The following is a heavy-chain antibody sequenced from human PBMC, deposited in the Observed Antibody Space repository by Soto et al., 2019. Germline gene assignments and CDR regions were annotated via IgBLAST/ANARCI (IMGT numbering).Heavy chain of an antibody. J-gene: IGHJ6*02. V-gene: IGHV3-30*18. CDR2: ISYDGSNK. Sequence: GGSLRLSCAASGFTFSSYGMHWGRQAPGKGLEWVAVISYDGSNKYYADSVKGRFTISRDNSKNTLYLQMNSLRAEDTAVYYCAKGVLWSLPYYYYYYGMDVWGQGTTVTVSS. CDR3: AKGVLWSLPYYYYYYGMDV. CDR1: GFTFSSYG. D-gene: IGHD3-10*01.